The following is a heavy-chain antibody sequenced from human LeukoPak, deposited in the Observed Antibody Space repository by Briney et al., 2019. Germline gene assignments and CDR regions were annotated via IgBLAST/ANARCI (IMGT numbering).Heavy chain of an antibody. D-gene: IGHD3-22*01. J-gene: IGHJ4*02. Sequence: ASVKVSCKASGYTFTSYGINWVRQAPGQGLEWMGWISAYNGNTNYAQKLQGRVTMTEDTSTDTAYMELSSLRSEDTAVYYCATDYYYDSSGSYYTVDYWGQGTLVTVSS. V-gene: IGHV1-18*01. CDR1: GYTFTSYG. CDR2: ISAYNGNT. CDR3: ATDYYYDSSGSYYTVDY.